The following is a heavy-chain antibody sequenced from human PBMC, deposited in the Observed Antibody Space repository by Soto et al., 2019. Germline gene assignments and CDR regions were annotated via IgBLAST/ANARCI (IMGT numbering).Heavy chain of an antibody. Sequence: QVQLVESGGGVVQPGRSLRLSCAASGFAFSSYGMHWVRQAPRKGLEWVAVISYDGSNKYYADSVKGRFTISRDNSKNTLYLQMNSLRAEETAVYYCAKVRYSNYVLYGMDVWGQGTTVTVSS. V-gene: IGHV3-30*18. J-gene: IGHJ6*02. CDR2: ISYDGSNK. D-gene: IGHD4-4*01. CDR3: AKVRYSNYVLYGMDV. CDR1: GFAFSSYG.